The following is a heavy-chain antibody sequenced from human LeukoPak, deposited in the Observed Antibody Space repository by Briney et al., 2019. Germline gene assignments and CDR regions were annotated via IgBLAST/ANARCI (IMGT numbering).Heavy chain of an antibody. CDR1: GFTFSSYG. J-gene: IGHJ4*02. V-gene: IGHV3-30*03. CDR2: ISYDGSNK. Sequence: GGSLRLSCAASGFTFSSYGMHWVRQAPGKGLEWVAVISYDGSNKYYADSVKGRFTISRDNSKNTLYLQMNSLRAEDTAVYYCAGNPYYFDYWGQGTLVTVSS. CDR3: AGNPYYFDY.